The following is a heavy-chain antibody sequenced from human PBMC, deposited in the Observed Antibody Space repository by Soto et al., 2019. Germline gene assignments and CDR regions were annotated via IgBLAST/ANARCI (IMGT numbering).Heavy chain of an antibody. CDR2: IYYSGST. CDR3: ASTPPVLLWFGQIYFDY. CDR1: GGSISSSSYY. D-gene: IGHD3-10*01. Sequence: ETLSLTCTVSGGSISSSSYYWGWIRQPPGKGLEWIGSIYYSGSTYYNPSLKSRVTISVDTSKNQFSLKLSSVTAADTAVYYCASTPPVLLWFGQIYFDYWGQGTLVTVSS. V-gene: IGHV4-39*01. J-gene: IGHJ4*02.